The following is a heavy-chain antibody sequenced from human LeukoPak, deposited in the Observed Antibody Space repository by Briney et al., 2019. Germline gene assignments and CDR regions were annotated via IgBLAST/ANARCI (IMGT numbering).Heavy chain of an antibody. CDR2: IYTSGST. CDR3: ARDAKWELLAAFFQH. D-gene: IGHD1-26*01. V-gene: IGHV4-4*07. Sequence: PSETLSLTCTVSGGSISSYYWSWIRQPARKGLEWIGRIYTSGSTNYNPSLKSRVTMSVDTSENQFSLKLSSVTAADTAVYYCARDAKWELLAAFFQHWGQGTLVTVSS. CDR1: GGSISSYY. J-gene: IGHJ1*01.